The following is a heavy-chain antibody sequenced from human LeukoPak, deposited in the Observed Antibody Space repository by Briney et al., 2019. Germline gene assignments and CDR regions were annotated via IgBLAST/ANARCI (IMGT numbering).Heavy chain of an antibody. D-gene: IGHD4-23*01. CDR1: GYTFTSYG. J-gene: IGHJ3*02. CDR2: ISAYNGNT. CDR3: ARAQTTYGGAKDAFDI. Sequence: ASVKVSCKASGYTFTSYGISWVRQAPGQGLEWMGWISAYNGNTNYAQKLQGRVTMTTDTSTSTAYMELRSLRSDDTAVYYCARAQTTYGGAKDAFDIWGQGTMVTVSS. V-gene: IGHV1-18*01.